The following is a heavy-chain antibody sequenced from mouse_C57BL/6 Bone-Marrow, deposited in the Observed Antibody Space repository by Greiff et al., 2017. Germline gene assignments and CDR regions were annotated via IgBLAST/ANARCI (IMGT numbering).Heavy chain of an antibody. CDR2: IDPEDGDT. CDR1: GFNIKDYY. J-gene: IGHJ4*01. D-gene: IGHD2-4*01. V-gene: IGHV14-1*01. CDR3: TTERYYDYDAGLYYYAMDY. Sequence: EVQLVESGAELVRPGASVKLSCTASGFNIKDYYMHWVKQRPEQGLEWIGRIDPEDGDTEYAPKFQGKATMTADTSSNTAYLPLSSLTSEDTAVYYCTTERYYDYDAGLYYYAMDYWGQGTSVTVSS.